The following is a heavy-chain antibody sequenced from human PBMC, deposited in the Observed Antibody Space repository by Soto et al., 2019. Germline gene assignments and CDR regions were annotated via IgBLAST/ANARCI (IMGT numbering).Heavy chain of an antibody. CDR2: ISGSSASI. CDR3: AKDQVEYCSATSCFGAFVY. Sequence: EVQLLESGGGLVQPGGSLRLSCAASGFPLKAYAMGWVRQAPGKGLEWVSLISGSSASIYYTNAVKGRFTISRDNSKNTLYLQMNSLRPEDTAVYYCAKDQVEYCSATSCFGAFVYWGQGTLVTVSS. CDR1: GFPLKAYA. V-gene: IGHV3-23*01. J-gene: IGHJ4*02. D-gene: IGHD2-2*01.